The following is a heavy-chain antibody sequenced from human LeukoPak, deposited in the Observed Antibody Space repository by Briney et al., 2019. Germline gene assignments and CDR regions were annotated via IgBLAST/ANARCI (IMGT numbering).Heavy chain of an antibody. V-gene: IGHV4-34*01. D-gene: IGHD5-18*01. CDR3: ARSRGYSYADY. CDR2: INHSGST. CDR1: GGSFSGYY. Sequence: PSETLSLTCAVYGGSFSGYYWSWIRQPPGKGLEWIGEINHSGSTNYNPSLKSRVTISVDTSKNQFSLKLGSVTAADTAVYYCARSRGYSYADYWGQGTLVTVSS. J-gene: IGHJ4*02.